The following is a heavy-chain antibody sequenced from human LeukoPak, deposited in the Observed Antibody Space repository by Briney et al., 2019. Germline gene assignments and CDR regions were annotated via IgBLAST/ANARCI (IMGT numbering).Heavy chain of an antibody. D-gene: IGHD1-26*01. CDR1: GASVSSASY. J-gene: IGHJ5*02. CDR3: ARSRAFNSGAFNP. V-gene: IGHV4-61*01. CDR2: IYNGVNT. Sequence: SETLSLTCTVSGASVSSASYWTWIRQPPGKGVEWIAHIYNGVNTNYNPSLKSRVTISVDTSKNQFSLRLNSVTAADTAVYYCARSRAFNSGAFNPWGQGSLVTVSS.